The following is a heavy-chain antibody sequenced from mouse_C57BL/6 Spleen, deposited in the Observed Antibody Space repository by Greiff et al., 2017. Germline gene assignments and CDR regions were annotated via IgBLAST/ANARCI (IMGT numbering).Heavy chain of an antibody. Sequence: DVHLVESGGGLVQPGGSLSLSCAASGFTFTDYYMSWVRQPPGKALEWLGFIRNKANGYTTEYSASVKGRFTISRDNSQSILYLQMNALRAEDSATYYCARLLSHYAMDYWGQGTSVTVSS. V-gene: IGHV7-3*01. CDR2: IRNKANGYTT. CDR3: ARLLSHYAMDY. J-gene: IGHJ4*01. CDR1: GFTFTDYY.